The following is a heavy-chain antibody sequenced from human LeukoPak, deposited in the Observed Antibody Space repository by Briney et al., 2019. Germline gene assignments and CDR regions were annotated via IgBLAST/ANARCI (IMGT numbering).Heavy chain of an antibody. D-gene: IGHD2/OR15-2a*01. CDR1: GGSFSGYY. CDR2: INHSGST. V-gene: IGHV4-34*01. CDR3: ARVIVNWFDP. J-gene: IGHJ5*02. Sequence: TSETLSLTCAVYGGSFSGYYWSWIRQPPGKGLEWIGEINHSGSTNYNPSLKSRVTISVDTSKNQFSLKLSSVTAADTAVYYCARVIVNWFDPWGQGTLVTVSS.